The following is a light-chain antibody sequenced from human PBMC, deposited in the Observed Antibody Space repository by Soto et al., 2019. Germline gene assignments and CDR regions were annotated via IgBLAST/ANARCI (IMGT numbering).Light chain of an antibody. J-gene: IGKJ4*02. CDR3: QQDDSFPWT. V-gene: IGKV3-20*01. CDR2: GAS. CDR1: QSVISSY. Sequence: EIVLTQSPGTLSLSPGERVTLSCRASQSVISSYLAWYQQKPGQAPRLLIYGASSRATGIPDRFSGSGSGTEFTLTISSLQSEDFATYYCQQDDSFPWTFGGGTKVDIK.